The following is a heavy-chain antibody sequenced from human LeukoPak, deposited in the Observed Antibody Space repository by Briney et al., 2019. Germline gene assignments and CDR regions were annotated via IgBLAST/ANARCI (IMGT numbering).Heavy chain of an antibody. CDR3: AREYSSSWYDYYYYGMDV. Sequence: SKTLSLTCTVSNGSISSSTYYWGWIRQPPEKGLEWIGRIYTSGSANYNPSLKSRVTMSVDTSKNQFSLKLSSVTAADTAVYYCAREYSSSWYDYYYYGMDVWGQGTTVTVSS. D-gene: IGHD6-13*01. V-gene: IGHV4-39*07. J-gene: IGHJ6*02. CDR2: IYTSGSA. CDR1: NGSISSSTYY.